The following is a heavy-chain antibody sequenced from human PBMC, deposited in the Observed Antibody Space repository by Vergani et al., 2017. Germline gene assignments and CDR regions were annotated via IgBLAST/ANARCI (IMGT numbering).Heavy chain of an antibody. CDR2: INYVGRT. CDR3: ASRYSSGWYYIGGYYGMDV. J-gene: IGHJ6*02. Sequence: QVQLQESGPGLVEPSETLSLICTVSGGSINPSSSFWGWIRQSPGKGLEWIGSINYVGRTYYIPSLQSRATVFVDTSKNQFSLKLSSVTAADTAVYYCASRYSSGWYYIGGYYGMDVWGQGTTVTVSS. CDR1: GGSINPSSSF. D-gene: IGHD6-19*01. V-gene: IGHV4-39*01.